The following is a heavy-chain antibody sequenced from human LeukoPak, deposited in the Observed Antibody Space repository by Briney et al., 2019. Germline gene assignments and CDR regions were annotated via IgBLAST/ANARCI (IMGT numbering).Heavy chain of an antibody. CDR2: INPNSGGT. D-gene: IGHD4-17*01. Sequence: ASVKVSCKASGYTFTGYYMHWVRQAPGQGLEWMGWINPNSGGTNYAQKFQGRVTMTRDTSISTAYMELSRLRSDDTAVYYCASDDQGYYGVGPTLYNWFDPWGQGTLVTVSS. J-gene: IGHJ5*02. CDR3: ASDDQGYYGVGPTLYNWFDP. V-gene: IGHV1-2*02. CDR1: GYTFTGYY.